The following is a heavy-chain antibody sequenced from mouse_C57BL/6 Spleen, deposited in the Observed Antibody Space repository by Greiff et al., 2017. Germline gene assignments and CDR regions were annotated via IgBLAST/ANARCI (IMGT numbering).Heavy chain of an antibody. J-gene: IGHJ2*01. CDR3: ARVLDYFDY. Sequence: EVKLMESEGGLVQPGSSMKLSCTASGFTFSDYYMAWVRQVPEKGLEWVANINYDGSSTYYLDSLKSRFIISRDNAKNILYLQMSSLKSEDTATYYCARVLDYFDYWGQGTTLTVSS. CDR1: GFTFSDYY. V-gene: IGHV5-16*01. CDR2: INYDGSST.